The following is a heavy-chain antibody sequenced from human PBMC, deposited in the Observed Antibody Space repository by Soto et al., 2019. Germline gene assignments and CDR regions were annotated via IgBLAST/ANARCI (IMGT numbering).Heavy chain of an antibody. CDR3: ARDRDYYDSSENFDY. CDR1: GFTFSSYA. V-gene: IGHV3-30-3*01. D-gene: IGHD3-22*01. J-gene: IGHJ4*02. Sequence: GGSLRLSCAASGFTFSSYAMHWVRQAPGKGLEWVAVISYDGSNKYYADSMKGRFTISRDNSKNTLYLQMNSLRAEDTAVYYYARDRDYYDSSENFDYWGQGTLVTVSS. CDR2: ISYDGSNK.